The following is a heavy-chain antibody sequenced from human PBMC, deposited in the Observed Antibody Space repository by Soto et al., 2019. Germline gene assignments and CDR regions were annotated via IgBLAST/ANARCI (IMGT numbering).Heavy chain of an antibody. V-gene: IGHV4-34*01. Sequence: SETLSLTCAVYGGSFSGYYWSWIRQPPGKGLEWIGEINHSGSTNYNPSLKSRVTISLDTSKNQFSLKLSSVTAADTAVYYCGRDLMHYDYVWGSYRYTYGMDVWGQGTTVTVSS. D-gene: IGHD3-16*02. CDR1: GGSFSGYY. J-gene: IGHJ6*02. CDR2: INHSGST. CDR3: GRDLMHYDYVWGSYRYTYGMDV.